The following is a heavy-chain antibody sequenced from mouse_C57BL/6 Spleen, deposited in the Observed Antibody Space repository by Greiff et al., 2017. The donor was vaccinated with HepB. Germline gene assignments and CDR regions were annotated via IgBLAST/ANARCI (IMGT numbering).Heavy chain of an antibody. D-gene: IGHD2-4*01. V-gene: IGHV1-7*01. CDR2: INPSSGYT. Sequence: LQESGAELVKPGASVKLSCKASGYTFTSYWMHWVKQRPGQGLEWIGYINPSSGYTKYNQKFKDKSTLTADKSTSTAYMQLSSLTYEDSAVYYCASLIYDDYAMDYWGQGTSVTVSS. J-gene: IGHJ4*01. CDR1: GYTFTSYW. CDR3: ASLIYDDYAMDY.